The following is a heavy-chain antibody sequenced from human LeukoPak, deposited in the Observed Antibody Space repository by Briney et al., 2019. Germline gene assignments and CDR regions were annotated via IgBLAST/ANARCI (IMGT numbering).Heavy chain of an antibody. Sequence: SETLSLTCAVSGGSISSSNWWSWVRQPPGKGLEWIGEIYHSGSTNYNPSLKSRVTISVDKSKNQFSLKLSSVTAADTAVYYCARGRRTYYYDSSGYYDYWGQGTLVTVSS. CDR1: GGSISSSNW. D-gene: IGHD3-22*01. CDR3: ARGRRTYYYDSSGYYDY. J-gene: IGHJ4*02. CDR2: IYHSGST. V-gene: IGHV4-4*02.